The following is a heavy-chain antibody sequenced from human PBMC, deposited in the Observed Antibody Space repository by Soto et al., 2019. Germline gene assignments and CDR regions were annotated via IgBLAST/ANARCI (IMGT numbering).Heavy chain of an antibody. CDR3: TKDTFGPLDD. D-gene: IGHD3-10*01. CDR1: GFTFSSYG. CDR2: IWYDGSNK. J-gene: IGHJ4*02. V-gene: IGHV3-33*06. Sequence: PGGSLRLSCAASGFTFSSYGMHWVRQAPGKGLEWVAVIWYDGSNKYYADSVKGRFTISRDNCKNTLYLQMNSLRAEDTALYYCTKDTFGPLDDWGQGTMVTVSS.